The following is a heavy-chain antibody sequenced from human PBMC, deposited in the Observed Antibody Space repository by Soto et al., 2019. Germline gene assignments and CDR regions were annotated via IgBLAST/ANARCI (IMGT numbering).Heavy chain of an antibody. J-gene: IGHJ6*02. CDR3: ARGPATVTTNPNNYYYHMDV. V-gene: IGHV4-59*01. Sequence: PSETLSLTCTVSSASISSSYWSWIRQPPGGGLEWIGYIRYTGYTDYTRSLKSRVTISVDTSKNQFSLSLTSVTAADTAVYYCARGPATVTTNPNNYYYHMDVWGPGTTVTVSS. CDR1: SASISSSY. D-gene: IGHD4-4*01. CDR2: IRYTGYT.